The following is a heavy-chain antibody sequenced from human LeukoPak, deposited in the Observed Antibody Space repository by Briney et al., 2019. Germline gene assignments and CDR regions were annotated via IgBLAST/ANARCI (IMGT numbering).Heavy chain of an antibody. V-gene: IGHV4-34*01. J-gene: IGHJ4*02. CDR3: ARIRYNLDY. D-gene: IGHD1-1*01. CDR1: GGSFSGYY. Sequence: SETLSLTCAVYGGSFSGYYWSWIRQPPGKGLEWIGEINHSGSANYNPSLKSRVTISVDMAKNQFSLKLSSVTAADTAVYYCARIRYNLDYWGQGTLVSVSS. CDR2: INHSGSA.